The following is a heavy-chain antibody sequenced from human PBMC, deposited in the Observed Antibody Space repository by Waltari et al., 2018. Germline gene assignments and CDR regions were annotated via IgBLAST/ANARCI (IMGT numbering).Heavy chain of an antibody. J-gene: IGHJ4*02. CDR3: AREVGSSGWVDY. V-gene: IGHV4-34*01. Sequence: QVQLQQWGAGLLKPSEPLSLTSAVYGGSFSGYYWSGIRQPPGKGLEWIGEINHSGSTNYNPSLKSRVTISVDTSKNQFSLKLSSVTAADTAVYYCAREVGSSGWVDYWGQGTLVTVSS. CDR1: GGSFSGYY. D-gene: IGHD6-19*01. CDR2: INHSGST.